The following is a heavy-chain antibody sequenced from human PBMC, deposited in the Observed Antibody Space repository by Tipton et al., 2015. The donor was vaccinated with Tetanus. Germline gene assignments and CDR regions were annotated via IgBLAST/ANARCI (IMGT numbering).Heavy chain of an antibody. J-gene: IGHJ4*02. CDR3: ARANYDSSKKGPFDS. Sequence: LSLTCTVSGGSVNDGRFYWTWIRQPPGKALEWVAHIYYSGSATYNPSVASRATVSIDMSKNQFSLRLTSATAADTAVYYCARANYDSSKKGPFDSWGQGSLVIVSS. V-gene: IGHV4-61*01. D-gene: IGHD1-7*01. CDR2: IYYSGSA. CDR1: GGSVNDGRFY.